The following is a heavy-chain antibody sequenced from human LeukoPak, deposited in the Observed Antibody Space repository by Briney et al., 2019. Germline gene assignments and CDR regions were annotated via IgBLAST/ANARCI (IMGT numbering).Heavy chain of an antibody. CDR2: ISGSGGST. CDR1: GFTFSSYA. V-gene: IGHV3-23*01. D-gene: IGHD5-18*01. Sequence: PGGSQRLSCAASGFTFSSYAMSWVRQAPGKGLEWVSGISGSGGSTYYADSVKGRFTISRDNSKNTLYLQLNSLRVEDTAVYYCAKDIQLWLEGEGYWGQGTLVTVSS. J-gene: IGHJ4*02. CDR3: AKDIQLWLEGEGY.